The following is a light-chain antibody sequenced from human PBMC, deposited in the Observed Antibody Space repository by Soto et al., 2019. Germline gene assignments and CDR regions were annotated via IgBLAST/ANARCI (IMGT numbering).Light chain of an antibody. CDR3: QQCGSSRT. CDR2: DTS. V-gene: IGKV3-20*01. CDR1: QSVSSSY. J-gene: IGKJ1*01. Sequence: DIVLTPSPGTLSLSPGERATLSCRASQSVSSSYLAWYQQKPGQAPRLLIYDTSTRATGIPARFSGSGSGTEFTLTISNLQSEDFAVYYCQQCGSSRTFGQGTKVDIK.